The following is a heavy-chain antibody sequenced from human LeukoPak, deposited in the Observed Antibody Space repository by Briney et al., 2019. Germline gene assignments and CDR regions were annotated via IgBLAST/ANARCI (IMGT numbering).Heavy chain of an antibody. CDR1: GYTFTSYG. J-gene: IGHJ3*02. CDR2: ISAYNGNT. D-gene: IGHD3-22*01. V-gene: IGHV1-18*01. Sequence: ASVKVSCKASGYTFTSYGISWVRQAPGQGLEWMGWISAYNGNTNHAQKLQGRVTMTTDTSTSTAYMELRSLRSDDTAVYYCARLYYYDSSGPPIDAFDIWGQGTMVTVSS. CDR3: ARLYYYDSSGPPIDAFDI.